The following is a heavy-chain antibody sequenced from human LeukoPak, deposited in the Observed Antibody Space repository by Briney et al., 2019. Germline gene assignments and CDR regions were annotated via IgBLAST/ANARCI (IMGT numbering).Heavy chain of an antibody. CDR3: ACVISYYYDGTNYSYYFDY. CDR2: INPNSGGT. D-gene: IGHD3-22*01. J-gene: IGHJ4*02. V-gene: IGHV1-2*02. CDR1: GYTFTGYY. Sequence: ASVKVSCKTSGYTFTGYYMHWVRQAPGQGLEWMGWINPNSGGTNYAQKFQGRVTMTRDTSISTAYMELSRLRSDDTAVYYCACVISYYYDGTNYSYYFDYWGQGTLVTVSS.